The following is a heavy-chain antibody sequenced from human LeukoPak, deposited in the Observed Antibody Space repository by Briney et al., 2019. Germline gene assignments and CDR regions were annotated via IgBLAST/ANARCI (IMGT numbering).Heavy chain of an antibody. CDR3: ARVTWSRNAAFDY. V-gene: IGHV1-8*01. D-gene: IGHD1-1*01. CDR2: MNPNSGNT. Sequence: GASVKVSCKASGYTFTSYDINWVRQAPGQGLEWMGWMNPNSGNTGYAQKFQGRVTMTRDTSISTAYMELSRLRSDDTAVYYCARVTWSRNAAFDYWGQGTLVTVSS. J-gene: IGHJ4*02. CDR1: GYTFTSYD.